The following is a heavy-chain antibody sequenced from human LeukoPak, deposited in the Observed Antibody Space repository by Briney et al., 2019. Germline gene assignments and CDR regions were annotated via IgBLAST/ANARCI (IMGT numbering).Heavy chain of an antibody. CDR1: GYTFTSYG. D-gene: IGHD4-17*01. V-gene: IGHV1-18*01. CDR3: AKMTTVTTGGVYYYYYMDV. Sequence: ASVKVSCKASGYTFTSYGISWVRQAPGQGLEWMGWISAYNGNTNYAQKLQGRVTMTTDTSTSTAYMELRSLRSDDTAVYYCAKMTTVTTGGVYYYYYMDVWGKGPRSPSP. CDR2: ISAYNGNT. J-gene: IGHJ6*03.